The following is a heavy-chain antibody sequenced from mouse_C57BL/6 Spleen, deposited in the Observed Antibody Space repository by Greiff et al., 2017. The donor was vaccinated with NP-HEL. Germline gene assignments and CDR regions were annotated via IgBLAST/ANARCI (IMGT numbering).Heavy chain of an antibody. CDR2: ISSGGSYT. CDR3: ARLRDWYFCV. V-gene: IGHV5-6*01. D-gene: IGHD3-2*02. J-gene: IGHJ1*03. CDR1: GFTFSSDG. Sequence: EVKLQESGGDLVKPGGSLKLSCAASGFTFSSDGMSWVRQTPDKRLEWVATISSGGSYTYYPDSVQGRFTISRDNAKNTLYLQMSSLKSEDTAMYYCARLRDWYFCVWGTGATVTVSS.